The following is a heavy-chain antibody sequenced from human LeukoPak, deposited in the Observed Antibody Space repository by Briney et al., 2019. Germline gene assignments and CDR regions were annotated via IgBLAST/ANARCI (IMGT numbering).Heavy chain of an antibody. V-gene: IGHV4-59*01. CDR2: IYYSGST. CDR3: ARDLTYYYDSSGGPGAFDI. Sequence: SETLSLTCTVSGGSISSYYWSWIRQPPGKGLEWIGYIYYSGSTNYNPSLKSRVTISVDTSKNQFSLKLSSVTAADTAVYYCARDLTYYYDSSGGPGAFDIWGQGTMVTVSS. J-gene: IGHJ3*02. D-gene: IGHD3-22*01. CDR1: GGSISSYY.